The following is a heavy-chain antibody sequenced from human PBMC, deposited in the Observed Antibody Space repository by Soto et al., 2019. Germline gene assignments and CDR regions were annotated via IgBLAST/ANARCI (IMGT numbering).Heavy chain of an antibody. Sequence: GGSLRLSCAASGFTLSTYNMNWVRQAPGKGLEWVSGIIQNGETYYTGSVKGRFTISRDNSKNMVYLQMDSLRADDTALYYCAKDRQPDGIWTFDYWGQGTLVTVSS. J-gene: IGHJ4*02. CDR2: IIQNGET. CDR1: GFTLSTYN. D-gene: IGHD3-9*01. CDR3: AKDRQPDGIWTFDY. V-gene: IGHV3-23*01.